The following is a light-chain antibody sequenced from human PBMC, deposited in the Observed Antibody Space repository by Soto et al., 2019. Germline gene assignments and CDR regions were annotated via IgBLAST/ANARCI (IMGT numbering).Light chain of an antibody. V-gene: IGKV3-20*01. J-gene: IGKJ1*01. CDR3: QQYGSSPRT. CDR1: QSVSSSY. Sequence: EIVLTQSPGTQSLSPGERATLSCRASQSVSSSYLAWYQQKPGQAPRLLIYGASSRATGIPDRFSGSGSGTDFTLTISRLEREDFAVYYCQQYGSSPRTFGQGTKVEIK. CDR2: GAS.